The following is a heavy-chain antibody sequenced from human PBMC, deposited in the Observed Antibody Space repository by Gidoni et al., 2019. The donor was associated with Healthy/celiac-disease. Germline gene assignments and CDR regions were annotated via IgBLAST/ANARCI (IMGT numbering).Heavy chain of an antibody. CDR1: GGSISLRSYY. D-gene: IGHD3-10*01. Sequence: QLQLQASGPALVQPSETLSLTCTVSGGSISLRSYYWGWLRQPPGKGREWIGSIYYSGSTYYNPSLKSRVTIAVDTSKNQFSLKLSSVTAADTAVYYCARSPLITMVRGVSWFDPWGQGTLVTVSS. CDR3: ARSPLITMVRGVSWFDP. V-gene: IGHV4-39*01. CDR2: IYYSGST. J-gene: IGHJ5*02.